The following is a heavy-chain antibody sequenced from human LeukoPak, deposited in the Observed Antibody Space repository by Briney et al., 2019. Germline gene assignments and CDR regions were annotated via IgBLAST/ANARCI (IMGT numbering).Heavy chain of an antibody. Sequence: GGSQRLSCAASGFTFSTYWMHWVRQAPGKGPVWVSRISSDGSSTTYADSVKGRFTISRDNAKNTLYLQMNSLTAEDTAVYHCARPYCSGTSCYAYFDSWGRGTLVTVSS. V-gene: IGHV3-74*01. CDR3: ARPYCSGTSCYAYFDS. D-gene: IGHD2-2*01. CDR1: GFTFSTYW. J-gene: IGHJ4*02. CDR2: ISSDGSST.